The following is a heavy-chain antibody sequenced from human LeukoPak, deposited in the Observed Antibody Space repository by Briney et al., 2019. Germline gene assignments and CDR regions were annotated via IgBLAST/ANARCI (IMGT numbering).Heavy chain of an antibody. J-gene: IGHJ5*02. CDR2: TYYSGTT. V-gene: IGHV4-39*07. CDR3: AKGAGGFSYYNWFDP. CDR1: GGPISSSPYY. D-gene: IGHD5-18*01. Sequence: SETLSLTCTVSGGPISSSPYYWGWIRQPPGKGLEWIGSTYYSGTTHYNPSLESRVTISVDTSKNQFSLKLASVTAADTAIYYCAKGAGGFSYYNWFDPWGQGTLVTVSS.